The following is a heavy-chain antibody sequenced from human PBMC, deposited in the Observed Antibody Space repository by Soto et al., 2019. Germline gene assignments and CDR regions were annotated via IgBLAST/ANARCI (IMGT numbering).Heavy chain of an antibody. CDR1: GFTFSSFG. D-gene: IGHD6-19*01. Sequence: QVQLVESGGGVVQPGMSLRLSCAASGFTFSSFGMHWVRQVPGKGLERVALISYDGSKKYYADSVKGRFTISRDKSKNTLYLQMNSLRVEDTDVYYCAKDRGWSSADLDYWGQGTLVIGSS. V-gene: IGHV3-30*18. CDR3: AKDRGWSSADLDY. J-gene: IGHJ4*02. CDR2: ISYDGSKK.